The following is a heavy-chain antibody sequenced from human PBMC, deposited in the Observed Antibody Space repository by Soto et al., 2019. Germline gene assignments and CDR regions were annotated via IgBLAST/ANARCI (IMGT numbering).Heavy chain of an antibody. V-gene: IGHV1-18*01. Sequence: ASVKVSCKASGYTFTSYGISWVRQAPGQGLEWMGWISAYNGNTNYAQKLQGRVTMTTDSSTSTAYMEMRSLRSDDTAVYYCARDLEDYDSSGYYPYYFDYWGQGILVTVSS. D-gene: IGHD3-22*01. CDR2: ISAYNGNT. J-gene: IGHJ4*02. CDR1: GYTFTSYG. CDR3: ARDLEDYDSSGYYPYYFDY.